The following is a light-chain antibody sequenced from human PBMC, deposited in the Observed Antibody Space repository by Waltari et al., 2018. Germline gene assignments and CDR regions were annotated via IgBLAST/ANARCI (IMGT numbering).Light chain of an antibody. Sequence: QSLLTQPPSISGAPGQRVTISCSGGSSTIGRNSVNWYEQVPGTAPKLLIFRGDQRPAGVSDRFSGSKSGTSASLTITGLLSADEADYMCAAWDDSLNAWIFGGGTRLTVL. V-gene: IGLV1-44*01. CDR2: RGD. CDR3: AAWDDSLNAWI. J-gene: IGLJ3*02. CDR1: SSTIGRNS.